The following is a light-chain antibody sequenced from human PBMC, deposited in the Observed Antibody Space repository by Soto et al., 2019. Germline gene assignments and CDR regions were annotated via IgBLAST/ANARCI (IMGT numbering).Light chain of an antibody. Sequence: EIVLTQSPATLSLSPGERATLSCRASQSVSSYLAWYQQKPGQAPRLLIYDASNRATGIPARFSGSGSGTDFTLTISSLETEDFAVYYCQQRSNGPPALTFGQGTRLEIK. V-gene: IGKV3-11*01. J-gene: IGKJ5*01. CDR2: DAS. CDR1: QSVSSY. CDR3: QQRSNGPPALT.